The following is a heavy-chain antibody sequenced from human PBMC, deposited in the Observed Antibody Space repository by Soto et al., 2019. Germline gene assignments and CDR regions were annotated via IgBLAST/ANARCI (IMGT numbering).Heavy chain of an antibody. CDR2: ISYDGSNK. V-gene: IGHV3-30-3*01. CDR3: ARFGSGDWNYVYYGMDV. CDR1: GFTFSSYA. Sequence: LRLSCAASGFTFSSYAMHWVRQAPGKGLEWVAVISYDGSNKYYADSVKGRFTISRDNSKNTLYLQMNSLRAEDTAVYYCARFGSGDWNYVYYGMDVWGQGTTVTVSS. J-gene: IGHJ6*02. D-gene: IGHD2-21*02.